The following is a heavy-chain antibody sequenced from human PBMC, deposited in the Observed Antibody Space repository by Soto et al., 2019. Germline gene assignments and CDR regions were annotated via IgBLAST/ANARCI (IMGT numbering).Heavy chain of an antibody. V-gene: IGHV3-23*01. D-gene: IGHD5-12*01. J-gene: IGHJ4*02. CDR3: AKYSTSGPSRFFDL. CDR1: GFTFSSYA. Sequence: PGGSLRLSCAASGFTFSSYAVAWIRQTPGKGLEWVSVIGAGSDGIQYVDSVKGRFSISRDNSKNTLYLHMSSLRAEDTAIYYCAKYSTSGPSRFFDLWGQGTLVTVSS. CDR2: IGAGSDGI.